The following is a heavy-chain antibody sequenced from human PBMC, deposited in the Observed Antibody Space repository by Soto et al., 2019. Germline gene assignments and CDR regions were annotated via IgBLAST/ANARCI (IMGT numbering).Heavy chain of an antibody. V-gene: IGHV2-5*02. D-gene: IGHD1-26*01. J-gene: IGHJ4*02. CDR1: GFSLSTSGVG. CDR3: AHRERSYYGVDY. Sequence: QITLKESGPTLVKPTQTLTLTCTFSGFSLSTSGVGVGWIRQPPGKALEWLALIYWDDDKRYSPSLKSRLTNTKDTSKNQVVLTMTNMDPVDTATYYCAHRERSYYGVDYWGQGTLVTVSS. CDR2: IYWDDDK.